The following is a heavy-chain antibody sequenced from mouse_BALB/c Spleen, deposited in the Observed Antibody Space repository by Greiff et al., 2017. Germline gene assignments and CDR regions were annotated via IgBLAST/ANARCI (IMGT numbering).Heavy chain of an antibody. Sequence: EVQRVASGGGLVKPGGSLKLSCAASGFTFSSYAMSWVRQTPEKRLEWVASISSGGSTYYPDSVKGRFTISRDNARNILYLQMSSLRSEDTAMYYCARGKVRYWYFDVWGAGTTVTVSS. J-gene: IGHJ1*01. CDR1: GFTFSSYA. D-gene: IGHD2-14*01. CDR3: ARGKVRYWYFDV. CDR2: ISSGGST. V-gene: IGHV5-6-5*01.